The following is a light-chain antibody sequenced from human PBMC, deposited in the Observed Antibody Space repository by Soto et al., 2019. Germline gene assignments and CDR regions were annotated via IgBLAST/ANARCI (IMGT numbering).Light chain of an antibody. CDR3: SSYTTSNTLDV. CDR1: SSDVGGYDH. CDR2: EVS. J-gene: IGLJ1*01. V-gene: IGLV2-14*01. Sequence: QSALTQPASVSGSPGQSITISCTGTSSDVGGYDHVSWYQQHPGKAPKLIIYEVSKWPSGVSNRFSGSKSGNTASLTISGLQAEDEADYYCSSYTTSNTLDVFGTGTKLTVL.